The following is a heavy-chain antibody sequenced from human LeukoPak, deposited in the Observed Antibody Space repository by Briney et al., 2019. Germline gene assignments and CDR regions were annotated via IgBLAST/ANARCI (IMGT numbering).Heavy chain of an antibody. V-gene: IGHV4-38-2*02. D-gene: IGHD2-15*01. CDR2: IYHSGSV. J-gene: IGHJ4*02. Sequence: SETLSLTCTVSGYSINNDDYWGWIRQSPGKGLEWIGSIYHSGSVYYNPSLKSRVTISVDTSKNQFSLKLSSVTAADTAVYYCARVWDCSGGSRYSAFDYRGQGTLVTVSS. CDR1: GYSINNDDY. CDR3: ARVWDCSGGSRYSAFDY.